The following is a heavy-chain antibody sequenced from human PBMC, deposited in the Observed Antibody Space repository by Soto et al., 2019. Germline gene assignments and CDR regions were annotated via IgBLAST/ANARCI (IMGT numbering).Heavy chain of an antibody. J-gene: IGHJ4*02. CDR1: GFTFTRYS. CDR3: ARQSEDLTSNFDY. Sequence: VGSLRLSCAASGFTFTRYSMNWVRQAPGKGLEWVSSISSTTNYIYYGDSMKGRFTISRDNGKNSLYLEIHSLRAEDTAVYYCARQSEDLTSNFDYWGQGTLVTVSS. V-gene: IGHV3-21*06. CDR2: ISSTTNYI.